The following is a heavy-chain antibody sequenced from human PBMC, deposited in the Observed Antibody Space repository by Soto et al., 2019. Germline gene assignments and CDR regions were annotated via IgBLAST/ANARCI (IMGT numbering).Heavy chain of an antibody. CDR1: GFTFSDYY. V-gene: IGHV3-11*01. J-gene: IGHJ4*02. CDR3: ARERAARSEHPLDDY. Sequence: QVQLVESGGGSASPGGSLRLSCAASGFTFSDYYMSWIRQPPGKGLEGVSYISSSGSTIYYPDSVKGRFTISRENAKNSLYLQMNSLRAEDTAVYYCARERAARSEHPLDDYWGQGTLVTVSS. CDR2: ISSSGSTI. D-gene: IGHD6-25*01.